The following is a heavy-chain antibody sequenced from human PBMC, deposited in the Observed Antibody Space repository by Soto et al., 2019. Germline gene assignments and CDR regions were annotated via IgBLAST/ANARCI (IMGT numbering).Heavy chain of an antibody. V-gene: IGHV1-58*01. Sequence: SDKVSCQASVFTFTSSALLLVGQARGERLEWIGWIDVGSSTTNYAQKYQERVTTASNMTTSTAYMQLSGLRAEAAAVYYCAADHCSGGSCYWHSFDFWGQGTMVTVSS. CDR3: AADHCSGGSCYWHSFDF. CDR1: VFTFTSSA. CDR2: IDVGSSTT. D-gene: IGHD2-15*01. J-gene: IGHJ3*01.